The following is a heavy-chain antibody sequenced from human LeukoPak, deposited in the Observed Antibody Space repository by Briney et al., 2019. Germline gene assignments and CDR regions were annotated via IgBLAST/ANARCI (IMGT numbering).Heavy chain of an antibody. V-gene: IGHV4-59*01. CDR3: ARDFRSIVGATRGLSFDY. J-gene: IGHJ4*02. D-gene: IGHD1-26*01. Sequence: PSETLSLTCTVSGGSISSYYWSWIRQPPGKGLEWVGYIYYSGSTNYNPSLKSRVTISVDTSKNQFSLKLSSVTAADTAVYYCARDFRSIVGATRGLSFDYWGQGTLVTVSS. CDR2: IYYSGST. CDR1: GGSISSYY.